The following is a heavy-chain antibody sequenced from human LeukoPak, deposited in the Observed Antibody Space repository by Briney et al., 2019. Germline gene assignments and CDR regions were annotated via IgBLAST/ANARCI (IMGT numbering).Heavy chain of an antibody. J-gene: IGHJ6*03. Sequence: SETLSLTCTVSGYSISSGYYWGWIRQPPGKGLEWIGSIYHSGSTYYNPSLKSRVTISVDTSKNQFSLKLSSVTAADTAAYYCARARRYYYMDVWGKGTTVTVSS. CDR3: ARARRYYYMDV. CDR1: GYSISSGYY. CDR2: IYHSGST. V-gene: IGHV4-38-2*02.